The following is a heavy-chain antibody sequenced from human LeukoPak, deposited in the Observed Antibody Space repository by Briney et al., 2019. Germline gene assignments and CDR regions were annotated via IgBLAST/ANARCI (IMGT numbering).Heavy chain of an antibody. CDR3: ARGASGYSYEYYFDY. Sequence: GGSLRLSCAASGFTFDDYGMSWVRQAPGKGLEWVSGINWNGGSTGYADSVKGRFTISRDNAKNSLYLQMNSLRAEDTALYYCARGASGYSYEYYFDYWGQGTLVTVSS. J-gene: IGHJ4*02. CDR2: INWNGGST. D-gene: IGHD5-18*01. CDR1: GFTFDDYG. V-gene: IGHV3-20*04.